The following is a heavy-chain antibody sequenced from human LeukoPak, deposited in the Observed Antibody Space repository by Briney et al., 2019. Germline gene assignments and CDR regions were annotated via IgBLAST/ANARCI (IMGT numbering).Heavy chain of an antibody. D-gene: IGHD4-23*01. CDR1: GFTFSRYW. Sequence: PGGSLRLSCAASGFTFSRYWMTWVRQAPGKGLEWVANIKPDGSGKSYVDFVKGRFTISRDNAEKSLYLEMNSLRVEDTAVYYCASPLLESGGNVHFGLWGRGTLVTVSS. J-gene: IGHJ2*01. V-gene: IGHV3-7*05. CDR2: IKPDGSGK. CDR3: ASPLLESGGNVHFGL.